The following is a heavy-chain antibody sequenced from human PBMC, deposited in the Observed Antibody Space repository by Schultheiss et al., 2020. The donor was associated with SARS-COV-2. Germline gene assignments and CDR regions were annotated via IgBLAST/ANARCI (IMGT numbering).Heavy chain of an antibody. D-gene: IGHD5-24*01. CDR1: GGSISCYY. CDR2: INHSGST. J-gene: IGHJ4*02. CDR3: ARATRVESLFSVRGGSFDF. Sequence: SETLSLTCSVSGGSISCYYWTWIRQPPGKGLEWIGSINHSGSTYYNPSLKSRGTISVDTSKNQFSLKLGSVTAADTAVYFCARATRVESLFSVRGGSFDFWGRGALVTVSS. V-gene: IGHV4-59*01.